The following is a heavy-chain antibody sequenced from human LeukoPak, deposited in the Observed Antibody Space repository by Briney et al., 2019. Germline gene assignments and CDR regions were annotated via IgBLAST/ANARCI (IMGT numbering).Heavy chain of an antibody. CDR2: INDSGST. Sequence: SETLSLTCTVSGYSISSGYYWGWIRQPPGKGLEWIAEINDSGSTNYNPSLKSRVTMSVVTSKNQFSLKLSSVTVADTAVYYCIESGDILTGFLAEYFQHWGQGTLVTVSS. D-gene: IGHD3-9*01. CDR1: GYSISSGYY. CDR3: IESGDILTGFLAEYFQH. V-gene: IGHV4-38-2*02. J-gene: IGHJ1*01.